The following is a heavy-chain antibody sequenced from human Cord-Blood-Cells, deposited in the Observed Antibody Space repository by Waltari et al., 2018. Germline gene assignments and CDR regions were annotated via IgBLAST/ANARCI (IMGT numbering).Heavy chain of an antibody. CDR2: IRSKAYDGTT. CDR3: TRDFSYYYDSSGYYYFDY. V-gene: IGHV3-49*04. Sequence: EVQLVESGGGLVQPGRSLRLSCTASGFTFGDYAMSWVRQAPGKWLEWVGFIRSKAYDGTTEYAASVKGRFTISRDDSKSIAYLQMNSLKTEDTAVYYCTRDFSYYYDSSGYYYFDYWGQGTLVTVSS. CDR1: GFTFGDYA. J-gene: IGHJ4*02. D-gene: IGHD3-22*01.